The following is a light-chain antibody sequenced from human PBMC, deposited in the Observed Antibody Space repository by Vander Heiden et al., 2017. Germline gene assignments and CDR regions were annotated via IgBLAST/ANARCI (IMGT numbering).Light chain of an antibody. Sequence: QSVLTQPASVSGSPGPSIPISCTGTNSDVGSYNLVVWYQQHAGKVPKVMIYEVNQRPSGVSNRFSGSKSGNTASLTISGLQAEDEADYYCSSYASNSRWVFGGGTKLTVL. CDR2: EVN. V-gene: IGLV2-23*02. CDR3: SSYASNSRWV. CDR1: NSDVGSYNL. J-gene: IGLJ3*02.